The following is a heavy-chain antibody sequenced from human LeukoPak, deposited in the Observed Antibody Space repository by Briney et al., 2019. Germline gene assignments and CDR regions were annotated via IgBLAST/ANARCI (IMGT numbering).Heavy chain of an antibody. Sequence: GASVKVSCKASGGTFSSYAISWVRQAPGQGLEWMGGIIPIFGTANYAQKFQGRVTITTDESTSTAYMELSRLRFEDTAGDYWSRGKSSIAARRDHYYMDLWGKGTTVTVSS. J-gene: IGHJ6*03. CDR3: SRGKSSIAARRDHYYMDL. V-gene: IGHV1-69*05. CDR1: GGTFSSYA. D-gene: IGHD6-6*01. CDR2: IIPIFGTA.